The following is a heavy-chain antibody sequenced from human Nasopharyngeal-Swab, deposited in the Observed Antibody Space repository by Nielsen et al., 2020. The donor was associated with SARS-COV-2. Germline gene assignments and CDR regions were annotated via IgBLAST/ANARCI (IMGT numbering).Heavy chain of an antibody. CDR1: GFTFSSYS. D-gene: IGHD2-21*02. J-gene: IGHJ4*02. Sequence: GESLKISCAASGFTFSSYSMNWVRQAPGKGLEWVSSISSSSSYIYYADSVKGRFTISRDNAKNSLYLQMNSLRAEDTAVYYCARDLQRDYCGGDCSYFDYWGQGTLVTVSS. CDR2: ISSSSSYI. CDR3: ARDLQRDYCGGDCSYFDY. V-gene: IGHV3-21*01.